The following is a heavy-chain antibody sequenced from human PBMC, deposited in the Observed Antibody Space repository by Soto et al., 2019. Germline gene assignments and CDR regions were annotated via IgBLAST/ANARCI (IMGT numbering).Heavy chain of an antibody. D-gene: IGHD3-16*01. V-gene: IGHV1-69*01. CDR1: GGSFSSYI. CDR2: IIPIFGSA. CDR3: ARAFASNKYWFDP. Sequence: QVQLVQSGAEVKKPGSSVKVSCKASGGSFSSYIISWVRQAPGQGLEWMGEIIPIFGSANYAQRFQGRVTITADESTSTAYMDLNRLRSEDTAVYYCARAFASNKYWFDPWGQGTLVTVSS. J-gene: IGHJ5*02.